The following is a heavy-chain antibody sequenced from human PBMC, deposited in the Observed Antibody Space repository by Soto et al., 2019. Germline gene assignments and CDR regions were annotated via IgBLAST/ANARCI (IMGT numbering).Heavy chain of an antibody. V-gene: IGHV3-30-3*01. CDR2: ISYDGSNK. D-gene: IGHD5-18*01. CDR3: ARDLSDTAMVTTGFDY. CDR1: GFTFSSYA. Sequence: QVQLVESGGGVVQPGRSLRLSCAASGFTFSSYAMHWVRQAPGKGLEWVAVISYDGSNKYYADSVKGRFTISRDNSKNTLYLKMNSLRAEDTAVYYCARDLSDTAMVTTGFDYWGQGTLVTVSS. J-gene: IGHJ4*02.